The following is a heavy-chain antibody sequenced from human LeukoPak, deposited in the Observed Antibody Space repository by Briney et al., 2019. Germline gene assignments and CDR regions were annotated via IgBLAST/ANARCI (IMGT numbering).Heavy chain of an antibody. Sequence: GGSLRLSCVASGFTFSNAWMSWVRQAPGKGLEGVGRIKSKTDGGTTDYAAPVKGRFIISRDDSKNTLFLQMNSLKTEDTAVYYCTTDLYSGYDYDAFDIWGQGTMVTVSS. CDR2: IKSKTDGGTT. CDR3: TTDLYSGYDYDAFDI. J-gene: IGHJ3*02. V-gene: IGHV3-15*01. D-gene: IGHD5-12*01. CDR1: GFTFSNAW.